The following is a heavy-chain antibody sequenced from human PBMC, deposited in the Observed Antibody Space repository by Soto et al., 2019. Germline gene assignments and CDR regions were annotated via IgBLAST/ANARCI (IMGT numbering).Heavy chain of an antibody. Sequence: GSRPTLVNPTQTLTLTCTFSGFSLATAGLGVVWIRQPPGKALEWLAVIYWNEESRYNPSLRTRLTLTKDTSKNQVVLTMTNVDPMDTATYYRGERRASYDYSGLDVWGQGTTVTVCS. CDR1: GFSLATAGLG. CDR2: IYWNEES. J-gene: IGHJ6*02. CDR3: GERRASYDYSGLDV. V-gene: IGHV2-5*01. D-gene: IGHD2-21*01.